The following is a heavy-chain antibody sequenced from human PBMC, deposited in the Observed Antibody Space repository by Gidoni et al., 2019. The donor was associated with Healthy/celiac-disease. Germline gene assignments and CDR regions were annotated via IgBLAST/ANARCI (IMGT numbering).Heavy chain of an antibody. J-gene: IGHJ4*02. Sequence: QLQLQESGPGLVKPSETLSLTCTVSGGSISSSRYYWGWIRQPPGKGLEWIGSIYYSGSTYYNPSLKSRVTISVDTSKNQFSLKLSSVTAADTAVYYCARHPVWFGELSRGYFDYWGQGTLVTVSS. CDR1: GGSISSSRYY. V-gene: IGHV4-39*01. D-gene: IGHD3-10*01. CDR3: ARHPVWFGELSRGYFDY. CDR2: IYYSGST.